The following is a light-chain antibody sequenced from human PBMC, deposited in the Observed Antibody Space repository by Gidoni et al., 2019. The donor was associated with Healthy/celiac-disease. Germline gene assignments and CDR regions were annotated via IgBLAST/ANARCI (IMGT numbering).Light chain of an antibody. CDR3: MQALQTPYT. CDR2: LGS. J-gene: IGKJ2*01. Sequence: VRTPSPLALPVTPGEPASISCRSSQSLLHSNGYNYLDWYLQKPGQSPQLLIYLGSNRASGVPDRFSGSGSGTDFTLKISRVEAEDVGVYYCMQALQTPYTFGQGTKLEIK. V-gene: IGKV2-28*01. CDR1: QSLLHSNGYNY.